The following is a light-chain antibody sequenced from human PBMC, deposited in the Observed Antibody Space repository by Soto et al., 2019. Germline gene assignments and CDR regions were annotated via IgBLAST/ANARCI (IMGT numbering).Light chain of an antibody. CDR1: QSLLHRNGYNY. CDR3: MQSLQTHT. V-gene: IGKV2-28*01. Sequence: DIVMTQSPLSLPVTPGEPASISCRSSQSLLHRNGYNYVDWYLQKPGQSPQLLIYLGSNRASGVPDRFSGSGSGTDFTLKISRVEAEDVGVYYCMQSLQTHTFGRGTKLEIK. CDR2: LGS. J-gene: IGKJ2*01.